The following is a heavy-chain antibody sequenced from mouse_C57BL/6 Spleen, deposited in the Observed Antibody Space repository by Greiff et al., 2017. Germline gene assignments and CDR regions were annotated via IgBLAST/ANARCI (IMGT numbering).Heavy chain of an antibody. CDR1: GYAFSSSW. J-gene: IGHJ2*01. CDR3: AREGGYSYFDY. Sequence: QVQLQQSGPELVKPGASVKISCKASGYAFSSSWMNWVKQRPGKGLEWIGRIYPGDGDTNYNGKFKGKATLTADKSSRTAYMQLSSLTSEDSAVYFCAREGGYSYFDYWGQGTTLTVSS. V-gene: IGHV1-82*01. CDR2: IYPGDGDT. D-gene: IGHD2-3*01.